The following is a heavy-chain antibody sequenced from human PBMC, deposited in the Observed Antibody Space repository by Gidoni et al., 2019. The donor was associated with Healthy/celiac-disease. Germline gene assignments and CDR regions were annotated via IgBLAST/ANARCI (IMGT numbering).Heavy chain of an antibody. CDR1: GGSIRSGDYY. Sequence: QVQLQESGPGLVKPSQTLSLTCTVSGGSIRSGDYYWSWIRQPPGKGLEWIGYIYYSGSTYYNPSLKSRVTISVDTSKNQFSLKLSSVTAADTAVYYCARAGIIVVVPGGRSLGNWFDPWGQGTLVTVSS. CDR3: ARAGIIVVVPGGRSLGNWFDP. D-gene: IGHD2-2*01. V-gene: IGHV4-30-4*01. CDR2: IYYSGST. J-gene: IGHJ5*02.